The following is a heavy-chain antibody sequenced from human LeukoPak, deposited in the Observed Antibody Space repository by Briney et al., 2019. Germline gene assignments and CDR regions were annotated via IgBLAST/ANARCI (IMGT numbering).Heavy chain of an antibody. D-gene: IGHD3-3*01. V-gene: IGHV4-31*03. CDR1: GGSISSGGYY. J-gene: IGHJ6*02. CDR2: IYYSGST. CDR3: ARDRARFLEWLNHGMDV. Sequence: PSETLSLTCTVSGGSISSGGYYWSWIRQHPGKGLEWIGYIYYSGSTYYNPSLKSRVTISVDTSKNQFSLKLSSVTAADTAVYYCARDRARFLEWLNHGMDVWGQGTTVTVSS.